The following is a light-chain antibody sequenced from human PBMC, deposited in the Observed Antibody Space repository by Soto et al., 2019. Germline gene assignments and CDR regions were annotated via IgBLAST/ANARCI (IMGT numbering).Light chain of an antibody. CDR2: KAS. V-gene: IGKV1-5*03. CDR1: QNINDW. CDR3: QHSGA. J-gene: IGKJ1*01. Sequence: DIQMTQSPSTLSASVGDRVTITCRASQNINDWLAWYQQNPGKAPKLLIYKASGLESGVPSRFSGSGSGTEFTLTISSLQPDDIATYYCQHSGAFGQGTKVEIK.